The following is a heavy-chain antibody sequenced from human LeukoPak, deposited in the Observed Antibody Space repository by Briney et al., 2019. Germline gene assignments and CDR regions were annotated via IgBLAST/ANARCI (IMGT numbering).Heavy chain of an antibody. CDR1: GYTFTSYY. Sequence: GASGKVSCKASGYTFTSYYMHWVRQAPGQGLEWMGIINPSGGSTSYAQKFQGRVTMTRDTSTSTVYIELSSLRSEDTAVYYCARDLSGDVNFDYRGQGTLVTVSS. J-gene: IGHJ4*02. D-gene: IGHD2-21*02. CDR3: ARDLSGDVNFDY. CDR2: INPSGGST. V-gene: IGHV1-46*01.